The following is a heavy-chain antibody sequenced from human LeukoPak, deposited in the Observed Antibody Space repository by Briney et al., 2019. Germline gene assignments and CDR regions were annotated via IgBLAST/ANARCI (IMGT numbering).Heavy chain of an antibody. CDR2: IYYSGST. J-gene: IGHJ3*01. CDR3: ARLAVFGDAFVF. V-gene: IGHV4-59*01. D-gene: IGHD2-21*01. Sequence: PSETLSLTCTVSGGSISSYYWSWIRQPPGKGLEWIGYIYYSGSTNYNPSLKSRVTISVDTSKNQFSLKLSSVTAADTAVYYCARLAVFGDAFVFWGQGTMVTVSS. CDR1: GGSISSYY.